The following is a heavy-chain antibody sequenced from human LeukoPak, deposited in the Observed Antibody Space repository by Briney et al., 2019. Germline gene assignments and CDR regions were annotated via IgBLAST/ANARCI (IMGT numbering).Heavy chain of an antibody. CDR1: GGSFSGYY. Sequence: SETLSLTCAVYGGSFSGYYWSWIRQPPGKGLEWIGEINHSGSTNYNPSLKSRVTISVDTSKNQFSLKLSSVTAADTAAYYCARRYRSRYCTNGVCYGMDVWGQGTTVTVSS. CDR3: ARRYRSRYCTNGVCYGMDV. J-gene: IGHJ6*02. CDR2: INHSGST. D-gene: IGHD2-8*01. V-gene: IGHV4-34*01.